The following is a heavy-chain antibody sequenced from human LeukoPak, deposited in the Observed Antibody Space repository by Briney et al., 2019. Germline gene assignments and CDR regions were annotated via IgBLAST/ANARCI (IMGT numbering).Heavy chain of an antibody. V-gene: IGHV1-8*01. CDR3: ARDVTHNWFDP. J-gene: IGHJ5*02. CDR2: MNPNSGNT. D-gene: IGHD1-14*01. CDR1: GYTFTSYD. Sequence: ASVKVSCKASGYTFTSYDINWVRQATGQGLEWMGWMNPNSGNTGYAQKFQGRATMTRNTSISTAYMELSSLRSEDTAVYYCARDVTHNWFDPWGQGTLVTVSS.